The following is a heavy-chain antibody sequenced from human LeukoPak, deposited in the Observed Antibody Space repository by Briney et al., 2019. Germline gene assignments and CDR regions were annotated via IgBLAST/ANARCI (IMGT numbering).Heavy chain of an antibody. Sequence: SETLSLTCTVSDESISTKIYYWCWIRQPPGKGLEWIGTIHPHGTIYYNPSLQSRVTESVDKSKKQFSLRLTSVTAADTAVYYCSRGWDACKLGNYLGHGYLVTVSS. D-gene: IGHD1-26*01. CDR1: DESISTKIYY. J-gene: IGHJ4*01. V-gene: IGHV4-39*01. CDR2: IHPHGTI. CDR3: SRGWDACKLGNY.